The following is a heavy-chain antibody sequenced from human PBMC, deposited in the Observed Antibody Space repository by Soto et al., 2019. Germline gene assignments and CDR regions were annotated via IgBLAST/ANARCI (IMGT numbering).Heavy chain of an antibody. V-gene: IGHV1-18*04. CDR2: ISAYNGNT. CDR1: GYTFTSYG. CDR3: ARDREYYDSSGYPDAFDI. D-gene: IGHD3-22*01. J-gene: IGHJ3*02. Sequence: ASVKVSCKASGYTFTSYGISWVRQAPGQGLEWMGWISAYNGNTNYAQKLQGRVTMTTDTSTSTAYMELRSLRSDDTAVYYCARDREYYDSSGYPDAFDIWGQGTMV.